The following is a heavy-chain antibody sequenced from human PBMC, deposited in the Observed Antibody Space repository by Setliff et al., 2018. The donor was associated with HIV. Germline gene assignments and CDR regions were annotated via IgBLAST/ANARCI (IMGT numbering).Heavy chain of an antibody. CDR1: GGSISSYY. CDR2: IFYTGST. CDR3: VRQVPVPGVAVTPIDY. Sequence: PSETLSLTCTVSGGSISSYYWTWLRQFPGKGLEWIGFIFYTGSTTYNPSLNRRVTISVDTSKNQFSLKVTSVTAADTAVYYCVRQVPVPGVAVTPIDYWGQGTLVTVSS. J-gene: IGHJ4*02. D-gene: IGHD3-22*01. V-gene: IGHV4-59*08.